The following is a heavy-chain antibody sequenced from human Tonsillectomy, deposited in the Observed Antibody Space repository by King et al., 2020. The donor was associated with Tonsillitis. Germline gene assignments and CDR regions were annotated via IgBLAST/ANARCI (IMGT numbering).Heavy chain of an antibody. Sequence: QLQESGPGLVKPSETLSLTCTVPGGSISGYYWSWIRQPPGKGLDWIGYIYYSGSTNYNPSLKSRATISVDTSKNQFSLKLSSVTAADTAVYYCARDSGSGGSNWFDPWGQGTLVTVSS. J-gene: IGHJ5*02. CDR3: ARDSGSGGSNWFDP. CDR1: GGSISGYY. CDR2: IYYSGST. V-gene: IGHV4-59*01. D-gene: IGHD2-15*01.